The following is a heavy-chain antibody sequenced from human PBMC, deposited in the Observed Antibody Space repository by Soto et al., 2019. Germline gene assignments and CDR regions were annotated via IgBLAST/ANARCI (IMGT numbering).Heavy chain of an antibody. CDR2: ISLSGGTT. D-gene: IGHD2-15*01. J-gene: IGHJ4*02. CDR3: AKGLRCSGGNCYREFDY. V-gene: IGHV3-23*01. CDR1: GFTFSTFA. Sequence: GGSLRLSCAASGFTFSTFAMSWVRQAPGKGLEWVSTISLSGGTTYYAGSVKGRFTISRDNSKNTLYLQMNSLRAEDTAVYYCAKGLRCSGGNCYREFDYWGQGTLVTVSS.